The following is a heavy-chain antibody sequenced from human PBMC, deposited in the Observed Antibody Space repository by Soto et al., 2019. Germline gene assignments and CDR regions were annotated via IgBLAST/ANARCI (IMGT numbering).Heavy chain of an antibody. J-gene: IGHJ4*02. V-gene: IGHV4-4*07. CDR1: GDSVSSYY. CDR2: IYNSGFT. D-gene: IGHD4-17*01. CDR3: ARDTLALRNFDY. Sequence: SETLSLTCTVSGDSVSSYYWSWIRQPAGKGLEWIGRIYNSGFTNYNPSLKSRLTMSIDTSRNQFSLELTSVTAADTAVYYCARDTLALRNFDYWGQGTLVTVSS.